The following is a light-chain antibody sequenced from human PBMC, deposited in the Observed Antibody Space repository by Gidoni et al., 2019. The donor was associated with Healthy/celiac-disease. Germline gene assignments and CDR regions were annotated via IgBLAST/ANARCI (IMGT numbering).Light chain of an antibody. CDR1: SSNIGAGYD. V-gene: IGLV1-40*01. J-gene: IGLJ2*01. Sequence: QSVLTQQPSVSGAPGQRVTISCTGSSSNIGAGYDVHWYQQLPGTAPKLPIYGNSNRPSGVPDRFSGSKSGTSASLAITGLQAEDEADYYCQSYDSSLSGDVVFGGGTKLTVL. CDR2: GNS. CDR3: QSYDSSLSGDVV.